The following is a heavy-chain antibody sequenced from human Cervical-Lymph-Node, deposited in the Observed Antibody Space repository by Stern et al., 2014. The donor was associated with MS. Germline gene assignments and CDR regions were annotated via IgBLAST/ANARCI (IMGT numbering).Heavy chain of an antibody. Sequence: QVQLVESGPGLVKPSETLSLTCTVSGGSMNTYYWSWIRQPPGKGLEWIGYMFHRGSANYNPSLKSRVTISVDTSKSQFSLPVSSVTAADTAVYYCARRRNSFAFRDAFDIWGQGTMVTVSS. D-gene: IGHD3-16*01. CDR2: MFHRGSA. J-gene: IGHJ3*02. CDR1: GGSMNTYY. V-gene: IGHV4-59*08. CDR3: ARRRNSFAFRDAFDI.